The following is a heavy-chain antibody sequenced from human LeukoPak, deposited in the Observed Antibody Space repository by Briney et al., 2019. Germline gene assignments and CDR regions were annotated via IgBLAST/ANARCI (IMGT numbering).Heavy chain of an antibody. V-gene: IGHV1-58*02. CDR1: GFTFTNSA. Sequence: GAPVKVSCKASGFTFTNSAIQWVRQARGQRLEWLGWIVVGSGNANYAQKFQDRVIITRDMSTSTAYMEVSSLRSEDTAVYYCAADDLTRAYWGQGTLLTVSS. CDR2: IVVGSGNA. J-gene: IGHJ4*02. CDR3: AADDLTRAY.